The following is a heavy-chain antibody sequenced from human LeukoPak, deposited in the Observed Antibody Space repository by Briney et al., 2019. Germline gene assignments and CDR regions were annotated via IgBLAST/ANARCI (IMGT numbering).Heavy chain of an antibody. J-gene: IGHJ4*02. D-gene: IGHD6-19*01. Sequence: GGSLRLSCAASGFTFSDHYMDWVRQAPGTGLEWVGRTRNKANSYTTEYAASVKGRFTISRDDSKNSLDLQMNSLKTEDTAVYYCARDTMVGSSGWLVGFPDYWGQGTLVTVSS. V-gene: IGHV3-72*01. CDR3: ARDTMVGSSGWLVGFPDY. CDR1: GFTFSDHY. CDR2: TRNKANSYTT.